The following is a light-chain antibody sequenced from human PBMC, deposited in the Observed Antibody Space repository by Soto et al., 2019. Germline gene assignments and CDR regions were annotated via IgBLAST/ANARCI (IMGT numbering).Light chain of an antibody. V-gene: IGKV3D-20*02. CDR2: GAS. CDR1: QSVSSSY. CDR3: QQRSNWPPIT. Sequence: ILLTQSPGTLSLSPGERATLSCRAIQSVSSSYLAWYQQKPGQAPRLLIYGASSRATGIPDRFSGSGSGTDFTLTISRLEPEDFAVYYCQQRSNWPPITFGQGTRLEIK. J-gene: IGKJ5*01.